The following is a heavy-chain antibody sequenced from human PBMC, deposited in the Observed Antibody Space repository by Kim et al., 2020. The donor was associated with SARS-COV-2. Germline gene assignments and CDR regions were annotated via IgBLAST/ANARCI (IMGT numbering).Heavy chain of an antibody. Sequence: GGSLRLSCAASGFTFSSYSMNWVRQAPGKGLEWVSSISSSSSYIYYADSVKGRFTISRDNAKNSLYLQMNSLRAEDTAVYYCARDDFWSGYGFRDAFDIWGQGTMVTVSS. CDR1: GFTFSSYS. D-gene: IGHD3-3*01. V-gene: IGHV3-21*01. CDR3: ARDDFWSGYGFRDAFDI. CDR2: ISSSSSYI. J-gene: IGHJ3*02.